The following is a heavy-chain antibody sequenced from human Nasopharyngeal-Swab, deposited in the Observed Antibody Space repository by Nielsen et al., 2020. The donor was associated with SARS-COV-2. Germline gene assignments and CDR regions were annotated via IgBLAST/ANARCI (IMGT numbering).Heavy chain of an antibody. CDR3: ARIPYCSSTSCYAVRGGNYYYYYGMDV. CDR2: ISACNGNT. Sequence: SVKVSCKASGYTFTSYGISWVRQAPGQGLEWMGWISACNGNTNYAQKLQGRVTMTTDTSTSTAYMELRSLRSDDTAVYYCARIPYCSSTSCYAVRGGNYYYYYGMDVWGQGTTVTVSS. D-gene: IGHD2-2*01. V-gene: IGHV1-18*01. CDR1: GYTFTSYG. J-gene: IGHJ6*02.